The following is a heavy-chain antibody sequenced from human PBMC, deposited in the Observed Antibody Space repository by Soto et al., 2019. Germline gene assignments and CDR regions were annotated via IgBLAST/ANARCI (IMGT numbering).Heavy chain of an antibody. CDR3: AKAAVTGGYYYYYMDV. CDR1: GFTFSSYA. Sequence: GGSLRLSCAASGFTFSSYAMSWVRQAPGKGLEWVSAISGSGGSTYYADSVKGRFTISRDNSKNTLYLQMNSLGAEDTAVYYCAKAAVTGGYYYYYMDVWGKGTTVTVSS. V-gene: IGHV3-23*01. D-gene: IGHD4-17*01. J-gene: IGHJ6*03. CDR2: ISGSGGST.